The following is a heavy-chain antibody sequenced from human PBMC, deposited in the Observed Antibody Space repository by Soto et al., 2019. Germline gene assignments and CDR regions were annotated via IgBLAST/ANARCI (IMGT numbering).Heavy chain of an antibody. J-gene: IGHJ5*02. CDR3: ARGVVVVAASQWGCLDP. CDR2: IIPMFGTA. V-gene: IGHV1-69*01. D-gene: IGHD2-15*01. CDR1: GGTFSRDA. Sequence: QVQLVQSGAEVKKPGSSVKVSCKASGGTFSRDAISWVRQAPGQGLEWMGGIIPMFGTAKYVQKFQGRRTITASDSTTTAYIEVRSLISDDTAVYYCARGVVVVAASQWGCLDPWGQGTLVTVSS.